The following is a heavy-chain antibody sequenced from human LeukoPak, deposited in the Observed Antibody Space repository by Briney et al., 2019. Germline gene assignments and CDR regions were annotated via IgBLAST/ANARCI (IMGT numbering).Heavy chain of an antibody. Sequence: TGGSLRLSCAASGFTFSTYAMNWVRQAPGRGLEWVSTLSGNGGSTYYADSVKGRFTISRDNSKNTLYPQMNSLKGEDTAVYYCAKSRRLYGDFIDYWGQGTLVTVSS. CDR1: GFTFSTYA. V-gene: IGHV3-23*01. CDR2: LSGNGGST. J-gene: IGHJ4*02. D-gene: IGHD4-17*01. CDR3: AKSRRLYGDFIDY.